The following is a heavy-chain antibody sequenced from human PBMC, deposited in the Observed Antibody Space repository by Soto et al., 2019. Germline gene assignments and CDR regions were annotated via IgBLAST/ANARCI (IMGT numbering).Heavy chain of an antibody. CDR3: ANIVDHKLS. Sequence: QVQVVESGGGVVQPGRSLRLSCAASGFTFNSYAMHWVRQAPGKGLVWVAVISYDGGNKNYADSVKGRFTISRDNSKNTLYLQMNSMRAEDTAAYYCANIVDHKLSWGQGTLVTVSS. V-gene: IGHV3-30-3*01. J-gene: IGHJ4*02. CDR1: GFTFNSYA. D-gene: IGHD3-16*02. CDR2: ISYDGGNK.